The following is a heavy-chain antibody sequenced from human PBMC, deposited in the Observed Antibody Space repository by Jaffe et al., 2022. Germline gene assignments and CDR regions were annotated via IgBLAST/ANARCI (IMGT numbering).Heavy chain of an antibody. V-gene: IGHV3-48*03. CDR3: AREGVRYFGRPFDY. CDR1: GFTFSTYE. Sequence: EVQLVESGGGLVRPGGSLRLSCAASGFTFSTYEMNWVRQAPGKGLEWVSYISGSGSIMFYGDSVKGRFTISRDNAKNSLYLQMDSLRAEDTALYYCAREGVRYFGRPFDYWGQGTLVTVSS. J-gene: IGHJ4*02. CDR2: ISGSGSIM. D-gene: IGHD3-9*01.